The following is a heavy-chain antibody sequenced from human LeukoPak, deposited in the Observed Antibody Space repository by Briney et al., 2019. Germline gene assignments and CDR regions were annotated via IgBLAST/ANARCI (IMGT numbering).Heavy chain of an antibody. CDR1: GFTFSSYA. CDR3: AKGGGSIRDY. D-gene: IGHD2-15*01. J-gene: IGHJ4*02. V-gene: IGHV3-23*01. CDR2: ISGSGGST. Sequence: PGGSLRPSCAASGFTFSSYAMSWVRQAPGKGLEWVSAISGSGGSTYYADSVKGRFTVSRDNSKNTLYLQMNSLRAEDTAVYYCAKGGGSIRDYWGQGTLVTVSS.